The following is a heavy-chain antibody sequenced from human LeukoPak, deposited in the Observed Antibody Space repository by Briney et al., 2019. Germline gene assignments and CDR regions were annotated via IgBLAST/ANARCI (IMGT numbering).Heavy chain of an antibody. J-gene: IGHJ4*02. Sequence: GGSLRLSCAASGFTFDDYGMSWVRQAPGKGLEWVSGINWNGGSTGYADSVKGRFTISRDNAKNSLYLQMNSLGAEDTALYYCARGRLYYYDSSGYLLMDYFDYWGQGTLVTVSS. CDR1: GFTFDDYG. CDR3: ARGRLYYYDSSGYLLMDYFDY. CDR2: INWNGGST. D-gene: IGHD3-22*01. V-gene: IGHV3-20*04.